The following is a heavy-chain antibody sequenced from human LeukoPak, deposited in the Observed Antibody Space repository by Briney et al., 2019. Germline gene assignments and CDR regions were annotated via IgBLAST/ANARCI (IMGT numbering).Heavy chain of an antibody. V-gene: IGHV3-48*04. Sequence: GGSLRLSCAASGFSFSTYSMNWVRQAPGKGLEWVSYIVGSSSTIYYADSVKGRFTISRDNAKNSLYLQMDSLRAEDTAVYYCATDSPEAAAFDYWGQGTLVTVSS. CDR1: GFSFSTYS. J-gene: IGHJ4*02. D-gene: IGHD2-15*01. CDR3: ATDSPEAAAFDY. CDR2: IVGSSSTI.